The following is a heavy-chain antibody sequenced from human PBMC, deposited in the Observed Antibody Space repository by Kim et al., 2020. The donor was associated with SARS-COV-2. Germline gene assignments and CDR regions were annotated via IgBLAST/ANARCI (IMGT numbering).Heavy chain of an antibody. J-gene: IGHJ4*02. CDR2: TT. V-gene: IGHV3-72*01. Sequence: TTTYAASVKCRFTISRDDSKDSVYLQRSNLRAEDTAVYYCSRDGSGDYWGQGTLVTVSS. CDR3: SRDGSGDY.